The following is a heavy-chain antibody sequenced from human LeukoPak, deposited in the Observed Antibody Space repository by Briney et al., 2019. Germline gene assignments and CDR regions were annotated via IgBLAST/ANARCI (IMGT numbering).Heavy chain of an antibody. J-gene: IGHJ4*02. V-gene: IGHV3-23*01. CDR3: AKDLRFGSGSYFDY. CDR2: VSANGGST. CDR1: GFTFSSYV. D-gene: IGHD3-10*01. Sequence: GGSLRLSCAASGFTFSSYVMNWVRQAPGKGLEWVSAVSANGGSTYYADSVKGRFTISSDNSMNTLFLQMNSLRAEDTAVYHCAKDLRFGSGSYFDYWGQGTLVTVSS.